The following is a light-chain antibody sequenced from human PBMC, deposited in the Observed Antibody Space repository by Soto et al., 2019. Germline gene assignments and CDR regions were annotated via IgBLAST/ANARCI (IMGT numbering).Light chain of an antibody. CDR3: QQYVNLPPS. V-gene: IGKV1-33*01. Sequence: DIKMTQSPSSLSASVGDRVTITCQASQDISNYLNWYQQKPGKAPKLLIYDASNLETGVPSRFSGSGSGTDFTFTISSLQPEDIATYYCQQYVNLPPSFGPGTKVDIK. CDR2: DAS. J-gene: IGKJ3*01. CDR1: QDISNY.